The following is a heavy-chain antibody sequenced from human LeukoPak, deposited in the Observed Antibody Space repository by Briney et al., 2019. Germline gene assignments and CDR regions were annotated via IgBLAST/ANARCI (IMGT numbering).Heavy chain of an antibody. CDR3: ARDYEYGDYAR. J-gene: IGHJ4*02. V-gene: IGHV3-30-3*01. CDR2: ISYDGSNK. CDR1: GFSFSSYS. D-gene: IGHD4-17*01. Sequence: GGSLRLSCAASGFSFSSYSMHWVRQAPGKGLEGVAVISYDGSNKYYADSVKGRFTISRDNSKNTLYLQMNSLRAEDTALYYCARDYEYGDYARWGQGTLVTVSS.